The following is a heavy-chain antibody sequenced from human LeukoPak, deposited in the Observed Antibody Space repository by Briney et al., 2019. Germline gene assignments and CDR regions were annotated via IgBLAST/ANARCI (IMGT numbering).Heavy chain of an antibody. J-gene: IGHJ5*02. CDR2: ISGSGAST. CDR1: GFTLSNYA. CDR3: ARDPTPGGDGWFDP. V-gene: IGHV3-23*01. Sequence: GGSLRLSCAASGFTLSNYAMSWVRQAPGKGLEWVSVISGSGASTYYADSVKGRFTISRDNSKNTLYLQMNSLRAEDTAVYYCARDPTPGGDGWFDPWGQGTLVTVSS. D-gene: IGHD2-21*02.